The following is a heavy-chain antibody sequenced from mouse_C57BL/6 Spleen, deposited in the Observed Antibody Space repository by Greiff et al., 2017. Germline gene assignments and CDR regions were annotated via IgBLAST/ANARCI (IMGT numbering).Heavy chain of an antibody. CDR1: GFNIKDDY. CDR2: IDPETGDP. Sequence: EVKLLESGAELVRPGASVKLSCTASGFNIKDDYMHWVKQRPEQSLEWIGWIDPETGDPDYAPKFQGQATLTADTSSNTAYLQLSSLTSEKTSVYYGTTHDSSYGYFDVGGKGTTVTVSS. J-gene: IGHJ1*03. D-gene: IGHD1-1*01. V-gene: IGHV14-4*01. CDR3: TTHDSSYGYFDV.